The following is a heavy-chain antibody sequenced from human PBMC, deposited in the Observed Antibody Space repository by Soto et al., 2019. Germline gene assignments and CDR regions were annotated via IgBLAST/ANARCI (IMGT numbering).Heavy chain of an antibody. CDR3: ARARTVVTRGNFDY. J-gene: IGHJ4*02. CDR1: GGSFSGYY. Sequence: SETLSLTCAVYGGSFSGYYWSWIRQPPGKGLEWIGEINHSGSTNYNPSLKSRVTISVDTSKNQFSLKLSSVTAADTAVYYCARARTVVTRGNFDYWGQGTLVTVSS. D-gene: IGHD2-21*02. CDR2: INHSGST. V-gene: IGHV4-34*01.